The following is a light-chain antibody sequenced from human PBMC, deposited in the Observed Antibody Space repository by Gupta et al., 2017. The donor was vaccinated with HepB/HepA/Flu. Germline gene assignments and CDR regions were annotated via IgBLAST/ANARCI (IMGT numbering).Light chain of an antibody. CDR2: NDD. Sequence: QPVLTQPPSASATPRPRVAISCSGSSSHDGRDNVYWYRQLPGTAPKLLIYNDDRRPSGVPDRFSGSKSGTSASLAISGLRSEDEADYYCAAWDNSLSAYVFGTGTWVTVL. CDR1: SSHDGRDN. J-gene: IGLJ1*01. CDR3: AAWDNSLSAYV. V-gene: IGLV1-47*02.